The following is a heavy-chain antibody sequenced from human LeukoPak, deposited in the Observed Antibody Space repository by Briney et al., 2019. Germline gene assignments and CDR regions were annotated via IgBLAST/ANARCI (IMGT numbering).Heavy chain of an antibody. CDR2: IHYSGST. CDR3: ARNDPGWFDT. J-gene: IGHJ5*02. V-gene: IGHV4-59*08. D-gene: IGHD3-16*01. Sequence: TSETLSLTCTVSGGSISSSYWSWIRQPPGKGLEWIGYIHYSGSTNYNPSLKSRATISVDTSKAHFSLKLSSATAADTAVYYCARNDPGWFDTWGQGTLVTVSS. CDR1: GGSISSSY.